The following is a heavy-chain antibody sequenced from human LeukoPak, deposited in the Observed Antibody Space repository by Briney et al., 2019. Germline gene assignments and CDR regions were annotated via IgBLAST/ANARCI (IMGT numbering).Heavy chain of an antibody. Sequence: GGSLRLSCAASGFTFSTYVMNWFRQAPGKGLEWVSTISVGAEYIFYADSVKGRFTISRDDSNNALYLQMHSLRAEDTALYYCASGPPFMKYFEYWGQGTLVTVSS. J-gene: IGHJ4*02. V-gene: IGHV3-23*01. CDR1: GFTFSTYV. CDR2: ISVGAEYI. CDR3: ASGPPFMKYFEY. D-gene: IGHD3-16*01.